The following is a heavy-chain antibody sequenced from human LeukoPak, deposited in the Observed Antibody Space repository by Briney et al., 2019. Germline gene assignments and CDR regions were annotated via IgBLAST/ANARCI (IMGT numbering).Heavy chain of an antibody. J-gene: IGHJ3*02. D-gene: IGHD6-13*01. CDR1: GYTFTTYG. CDR2: ISAYNGIT. CDR3: ARVFIAAAGTVLSAFDI. Sequence: ASVKVSCKASGYTFTTYGVSWVRQAPGQGLELMGWISAYNGITNYAQNLQGRVTMTTDTSTNTAYMELRSLRSDDTAMYSCARVFIAAAGTVLSAFDIWGQGTMVTVSS. V-gene: IGHV1-18*01.